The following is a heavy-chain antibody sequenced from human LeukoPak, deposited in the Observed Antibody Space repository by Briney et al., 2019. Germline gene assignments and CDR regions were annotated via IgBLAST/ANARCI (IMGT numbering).Heavy chain of an antibody. CDR2: ISYDGSNK. D-gene: IGHD1-26*01. J-gene: IGHJ3*02. CDR1: GFTFSSYG. CDR3: AKAGSGSYYGGYDAFDI. V-gene: IGHV3-30*18. Sequence: GRSLRLSCAASGFTFSSYGMHWVRQAPGKGLEWVAVISYDGSNKYYADSVKGRFTISRDNSKNTLYLQMNSLRAEDTAVYYCAKAGSGSYYGGYDAFDIWGQGTMVTVSS.